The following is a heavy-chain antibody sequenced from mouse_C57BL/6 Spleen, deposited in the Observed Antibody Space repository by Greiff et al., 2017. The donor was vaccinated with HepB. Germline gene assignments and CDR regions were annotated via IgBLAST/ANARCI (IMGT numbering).Heavy chain of an antibody. V-gene: IGHV1-63*01. CDR1: GYTFTNYW. Sequence: VQLQQSGAELVRPGTSVKMSCKASGYTFTNYWIGWAKQRPGHGLEWIGDIYPGGGYTNYNEKFKGKSTLTGDKSSSTAYMQFSSLTSEDSAIYYCARRGDVYYFDYWGQGTTLTVSS. D-gene: IGHD2-13*01. CDR2: IYPGGGYT. J-gene: IGHJ2*01. CDR3: ARRGDVYYFDY.